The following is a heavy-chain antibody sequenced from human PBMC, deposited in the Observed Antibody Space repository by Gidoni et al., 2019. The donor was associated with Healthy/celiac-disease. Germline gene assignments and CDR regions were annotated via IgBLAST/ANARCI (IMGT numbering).Heavy chain of an antibody. V-gene: IGHV3-53*01. CDR1: GVTVSSNY. CDR2: IYRGGSH. D-gene: IGHD5-18*01. Sequence: EVQLVESGGGWIQPGGSLRLASAAAGVTVSSNYMSWVCQAPGKGLEWVSVIYRGGSHYSSDSCNGRFTIPRDNSKTTLYLQMNCLRAEDTAVYYCARDKFGGYSYGRDDYYFYSCMDVWCQGPTVTVSS. J-gene: IGHJ6*02. CDR3: ARDKFGGYSYGRDDYYFYSCMDV.